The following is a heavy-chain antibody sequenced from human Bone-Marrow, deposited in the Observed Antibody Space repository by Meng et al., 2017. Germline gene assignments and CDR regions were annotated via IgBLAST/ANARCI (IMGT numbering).Heavy chain of an antibody. Sequence: GESLKISCAASGFTFSNAWMSWVRQAPGKGLEWVGRIKSKTDGGTTDYAAPVKGRFTISRDDSKNTLYLQMNSLKTEDTAVYYCTTVVGQWLADYWGQGTLVTVSS. CDR3: TTVVGQWLADY. CDR2: IKSKTDGGTT. V-gene: IGHV3-15*01. CDR1: GFTFSNAW. J-gene: IGHJ4*02. D-gene: IGHD6-19*01.